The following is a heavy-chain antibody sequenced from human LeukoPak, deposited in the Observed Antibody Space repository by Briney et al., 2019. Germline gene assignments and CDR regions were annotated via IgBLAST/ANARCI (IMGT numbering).Heavy chain of an antibody. CDR1: GYTFSNYG. V-gene: IGHV1-18*01. CDR3: ARDAAHSGHYSGSFY. D-gene: IGHD4-17*01. CDR2: ISAYSGNT. J-gene: IGHJ4*02. Sequence: ASVKVSCKTSGYTFSNYGISWVRQAPGQGLEWMGWISAYSGNTNYAQKFQGRVTMTTDTSTTTVCMDLRRLRSDDTAVYYCARDAAHSGHYSGSFYWGQGTLVTVSS.